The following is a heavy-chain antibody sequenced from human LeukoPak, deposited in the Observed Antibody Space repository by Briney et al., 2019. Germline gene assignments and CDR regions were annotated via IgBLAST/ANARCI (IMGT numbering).Heavy chain of an antibody. Sequence: GGSLRLSCAASGFTFTDYSMTWVRQAPGKGLEWFSSISTVSTYKFYPDSVKGRFTISRDNAKNILYLQMSSLSAEDTAVYYCARDGSGFYLYYYMDVWGRGTPVTVSS. CDR1: GFTFTDYS. CDR3: ARDGSGFYLYYYMDV. D-gene: IGHD3-3*01. V-gene: IGHV3-21*01. J-gene: IGHJ6*03. CDR2: ISTVSTYK.